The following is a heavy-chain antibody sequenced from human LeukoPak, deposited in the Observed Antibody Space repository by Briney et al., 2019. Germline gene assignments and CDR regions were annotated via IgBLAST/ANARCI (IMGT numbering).Heavy chain of an antibody. V-gene: IGHV4-34*01. D-gene: IGHD3-22*01. CDR1: GGSFSGYY. J-gene: IGHJ1*01. CDR3: ARGGSSGYYLGKYFQH. Sequence: PSETLSLTCAVYGGSFSGYYWSWIRQPPGKGLEWIGEINHSGSTNYNPSLKSRVTISVDTSKNQFSLKLSSVTAADTAVYYCARGGSSGYYLGKYFQHWGQGTLVTVSS. CDR2: INHSGST.